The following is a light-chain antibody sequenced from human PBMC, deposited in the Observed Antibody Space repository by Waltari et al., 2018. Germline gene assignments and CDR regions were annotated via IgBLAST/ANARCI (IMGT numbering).Light chain of an antibody. Sequence: QSVLTQPPSVSETPGQRVTISCSGGSSDIGSNFVFWYQHVPGTAPRLPIPRNEQRPSGVPDRFSGSKSGTSASLAISGLRPEDEADYYCAAWDGSLSGWVFGGGTKVTVL. J-gene: IGLJ3*02. CDR2: RNE. CDR3: AAWDGSLSGWV. V-gene: IGLV1-47*01. CDR1: SSDIGSNF.